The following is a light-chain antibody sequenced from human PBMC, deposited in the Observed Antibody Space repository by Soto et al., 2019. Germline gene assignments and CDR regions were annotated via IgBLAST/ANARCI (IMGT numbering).Light chain of an antibody. CDR2: EVS. Sequence: QSALTQPPSASGSPGQSVTISCTGTSSDVGGYNYISWYQHHPGKAPKLMIYEVSQRPSGVPDRFSGSKSGTSASLAISGLQSGDEADYYCALWDDSLNGPVFGGGTKLTVL. V-gene: IGLV2-8*01. CDR3: ALWDDSLNGPV. CDR1: SSDVGGYNY. J-gene: IGLJ3*02.